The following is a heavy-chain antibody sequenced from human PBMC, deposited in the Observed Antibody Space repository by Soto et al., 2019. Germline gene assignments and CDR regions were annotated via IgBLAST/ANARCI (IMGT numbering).Heavy chain of an antibody. CDR2: ISYDGSNK. D-gene: IGHD1-26*01. Sequence: PGGSLRLSCAASGFTFSSYCMHWVRQAPGKGLEWVAVISYDGSNKYYADSVKGRFTISRDNSKNTLYLQMNSLRAEDTAVYHCAKERSGSYNLYFDYWGQGTLVTVSS. CDR3: AKERSGSYNLYFDY. V-gene: IGHV3-30*18. J-gene: IGHJ4*02. CDR1: GFTFSSYC.